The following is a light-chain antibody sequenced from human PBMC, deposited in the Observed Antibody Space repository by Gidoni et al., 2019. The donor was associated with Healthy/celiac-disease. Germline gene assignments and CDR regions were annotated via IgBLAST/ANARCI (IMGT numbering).Light chain of an antibody. V-gene: IGKV1-33*01. J-gene: IGKJ5*01. CDR1: HDISNY. CDR3: QQYDNLPSIT. CDR2: DAS. Sequence: DIQMTQSPSSLSASVGDRVTITCQASHDISNYLNWYQQKPGKAPKLLIYDASNLETGVPSRFRGSVSGTDFTFTISSLQPEDIATYFCQQYDNLPSITFGQXTRLEIK.